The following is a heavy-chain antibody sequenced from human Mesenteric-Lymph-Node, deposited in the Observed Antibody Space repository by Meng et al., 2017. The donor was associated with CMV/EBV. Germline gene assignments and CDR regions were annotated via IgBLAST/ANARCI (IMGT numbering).Heavy chain of an antibody. J-gene: IGHJ4*02. CDR3: TGDSVSNPNLDY. CDR2: IYRGDNT. D-gene: IGHD3-10*01. CDR1: GFTVRDKY. Sequence: VQVVEAGGGLVQPGGSLRLSCAVSGFTVRDKYMSWVRQAPGKGLEWVCIIYRGDNTYYIDSVKDRITVSRDNSKNTMYLQMNSLRVEDTAVYYCTGDSVSNPNLDYWGQGTLVTVSS. V-gene: IGHV3-66*01.